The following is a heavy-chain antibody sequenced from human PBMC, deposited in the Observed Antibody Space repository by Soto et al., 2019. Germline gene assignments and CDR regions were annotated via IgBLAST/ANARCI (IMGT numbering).Heavy chain of an antibody. CDR1: GYTFTSYG. CDR3: ARLDWTYNWFDP. Sequence: ASVKVSCKASGYTFTSYGISWVRQAPGQGLEWMGWISAYNGNTNYAQKLQGRVTMTTDTSTSTAYMELRSLRSDDTAVYYCARLDWTYNWFDPWGQGALVTVSS. D-gene: IGHD2-21*01. CDR2: ISAYNGNT. J-gene: IGHJ5*02. V-gene: IGHV1-18*01.